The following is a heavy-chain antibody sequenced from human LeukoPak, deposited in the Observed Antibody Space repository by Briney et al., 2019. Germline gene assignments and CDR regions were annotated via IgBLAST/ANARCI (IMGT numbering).Heavy chain of an antibody. Sequence: PSETLSLTCTVSGGSISSYYWSWIRQPPGKGLEWIGYIYYSGSTNYNPSLKSRVTISVDTSKNQFSLKLSSVTAADTAVYYCASLANWNYVYWGQGTLVTVSS. CDR1: GGSISSYY. CDR2: IYYSGST. J-gene: IGHJ4*02. V-gene: IGHV4-59*01. D-gene: IGHD1-7*01. CDR3: ASLANWNYVY.